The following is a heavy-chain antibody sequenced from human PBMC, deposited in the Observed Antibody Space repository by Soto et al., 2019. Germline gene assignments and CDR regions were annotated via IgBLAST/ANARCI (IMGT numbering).Heavy chain of an antibody. CDR3: GRLEGLATISYHFDY. V-gene: IGHV4-31*03. D-gene: IGHD3-9*01. Sequence: SETLSLTCTVSGGSISSGGYYWSWIRQDPGKGLEWIGYVYYSGSTYYNPSLKSRVTISVDTSKNQFSLKLRSLSAADTAVYYCGRLEGLATISYHFDYWGQGALVTVSS. CDR2: VYYSGST. J-gene: IGHJ4*02. CDR1: GGSISSGGYY.